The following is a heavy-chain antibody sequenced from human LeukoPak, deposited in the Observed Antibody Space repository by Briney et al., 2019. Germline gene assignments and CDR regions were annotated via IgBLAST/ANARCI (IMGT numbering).Heavy chain of an antibody. Sequence: PGGSLRLSCAASGFTVSSNYMSWVRQAPGKGLEWVSVIYSGGSTYYADSVKGRFTISRDNSKNTLYLQMNSLRAEDTAVYYCAREDYYDSGGRPSDAFDIWGQGTMVTVSS. CDR3: AREDYYDSGGRPSDAFDI. V-gene: IGHV3-53*01. CDR2: IYSGGST. D-gene: IGHD3-22*01. CDR1: GFTVSSNY. J-gene: IGHJ3*02.